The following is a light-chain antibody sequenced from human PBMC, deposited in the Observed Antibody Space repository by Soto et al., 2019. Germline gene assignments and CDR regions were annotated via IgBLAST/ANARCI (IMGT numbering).Light chain of an antibody. CDR2: RND. CDR1: SSNIGSNY. CDR3: AAWDDSLSGLVV. Sequence: QSALTQPPSASGTPGQRVTISCSGSSSNIGSNYVYWYQQLPGTAPKLLIYRNDQRPSGVPDRFSGSKSGTSASLAISGLRSEDEADYHCAAWDDSLSGLVVFGGGTKLTVL. V-gene: IGLV1-47*01. J-gene: IGLJ2*01.